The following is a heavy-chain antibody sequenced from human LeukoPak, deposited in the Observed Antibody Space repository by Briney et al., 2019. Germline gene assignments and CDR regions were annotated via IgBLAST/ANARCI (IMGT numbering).Heavy chain of an antibody. CDR3: ARSGQQLTNPDY. J-gene: IGHJ4*02. D-gene: IGHD6-13*01. CDR2: IIPIFGTA. Sequence: SVKVSCKASGGTFSSYAISWVRQAPGQGLEWMGGIIPIFGTANYAQKFQGRVTITTDGSTSTAYMELSSLRSEDTAVYYCARSGQQLTNPDYWGQGTLVTVSS. V-gene: IGHV1-69*05. CDR1: GGTFSSYA.